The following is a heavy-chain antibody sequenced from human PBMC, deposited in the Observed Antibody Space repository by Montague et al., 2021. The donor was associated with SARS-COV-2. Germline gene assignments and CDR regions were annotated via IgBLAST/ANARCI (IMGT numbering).Heavy chain of an antibody. J-gene: IGHJ4*02. D-gene: IGHD3-10*01. CDR1: GGSMSSYH. CDR3: ARDVRYYYDQ. Sequence: SETLSLTCSVSGGSMSSYHWVWIRQPSGMGLEWIGYVSYRGSTNYNLSLKSRVTISLDTSKNRFSLRVTSVTAADTAVYYCARDVRYYYDQWGQGILVTVSS. V-gene: IGHV4-59*01. CDR2: VSYRGST.